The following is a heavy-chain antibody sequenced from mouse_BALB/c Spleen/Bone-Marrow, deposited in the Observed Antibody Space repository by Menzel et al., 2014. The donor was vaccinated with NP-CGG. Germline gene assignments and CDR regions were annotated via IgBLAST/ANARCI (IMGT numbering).Heavy chain of an antibody. CDR1: GYTFTSYY. V-gene: IGHV1S81*02. CDR2: FNPSNGGT. J-gene: IGHJ2*01. Sequence: VQLQQSGAELVKPGAFVKLSCKASGYTFTSYYMYWVKQSPGQGLEWIGEFNPSNGGTNFNEKFKSKATLTVDKSSSTAYMQLSSLTSEDSAVYYCARWYYGNFFDYWGQGTTLTVSS. CDR3: ARWYYGNFFDY. D-gene: IGHD2-1*01.